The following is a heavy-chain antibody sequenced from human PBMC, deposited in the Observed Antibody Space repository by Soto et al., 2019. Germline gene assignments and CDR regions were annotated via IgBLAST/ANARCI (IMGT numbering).Heavy chain of an antibody. J-gene: IGHJ6*02. D-gene: IGHD6-13*01. Sequence: QVQLVQSGAEVKKPGASVKVSCKASGYTFTSYGISWVRQAPGQGLEWMGWISAYNGNTNYAQKLQGRVTMTTDTPTSTAYMELRSLRSDETAGYYCARDFRWEQLVLNGMDVWGQGTTVTVSS. CDR2: ISAYNGNT. CDR1: GYTFTSYG. CDR3: ARDFRWEQLVLNGMDV. V-gene: IGHV1-18*01.